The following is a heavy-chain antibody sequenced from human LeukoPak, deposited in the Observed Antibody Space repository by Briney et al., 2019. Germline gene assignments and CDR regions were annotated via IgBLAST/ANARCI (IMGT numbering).Heavy chain of an antibody. D-gene: IGHD2-8*01. CDR3: ARDDCTNGVCYTGFFDY. Sequence: ASVKVSCKASGYTFTSYGISWVRQAPGQGLEWMGWISAYNGNTNYAQKLQGRVTMTTDTSTSTAYMELRSLRSDDTAVYYCARDDCTNGVCYTGFFDYWGQGTLVTVSS. CDR1: GYTFTSYG. J-gene: IGHJ4*02. CDR2: ISAYNGNT. V-gene: IGHV1-18*01.